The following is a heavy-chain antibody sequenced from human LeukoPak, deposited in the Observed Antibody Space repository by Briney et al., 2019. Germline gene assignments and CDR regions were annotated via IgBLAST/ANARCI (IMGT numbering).Heavy chain of an antibody. J-gene: IGHJ6*03. D-gene: IGHD3-10*01. V-gene: IGHV4-34*01. CDR3: ARRRITMVRGAYYYMDV. Sequence: SETLSLTCAVYGRSFSGYYRSWIRQPPGKGLEWIGEINHSGSTNYNPSLKSRVTISVDTSKNQFSLKLSSVTAADTAVYYCARRRITMVRGAYYYMDVWGKGTTVTISS. CDR1: GRSFSGYY. CDR2: INHSGST.